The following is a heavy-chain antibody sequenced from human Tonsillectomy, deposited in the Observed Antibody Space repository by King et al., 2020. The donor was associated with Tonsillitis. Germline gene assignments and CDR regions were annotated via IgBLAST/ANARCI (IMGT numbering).Heavy chain of an antibody. V-gene: IGHV4-59*01. Sequence: VQLQESGPGLVKPSETLSLTCTVSGGSIRSYYWSWIRQPPGNGLEWIGYSYYSGGTNNNPSLKSRVTISVDTSKNQFSLRLTSVTAADTAVYYCARHIGASRAFDIWGQGTMVTVSS. J-gene: IGHJ3*02. CDR3: ARHIGASRAFDI. D-gene: IGHD3-3*01. CDR1: GGSIRSYY. CDR2: SYYSGGT.